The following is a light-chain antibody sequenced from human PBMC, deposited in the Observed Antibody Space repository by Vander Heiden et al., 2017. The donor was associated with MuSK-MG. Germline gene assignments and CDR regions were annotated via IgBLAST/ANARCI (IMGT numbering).Light chain of an antibody. CDR1: SSDVGGYNY. Sequence: QSALTQPASLYGSPGQSITTSCTGTSSDVGGYNYVSWYQQHPGKAPKLMIYDVSNRPSGVSNRFSGSKSGNTASLTISGLQAEDEADYYCSSYTSSSTQVFGTGTKVTVL. CDR3: SSYTSSSTQV. J-gene: IGLJ1*01. CDR2: DVS. V-gene: IGLV2-14*03.